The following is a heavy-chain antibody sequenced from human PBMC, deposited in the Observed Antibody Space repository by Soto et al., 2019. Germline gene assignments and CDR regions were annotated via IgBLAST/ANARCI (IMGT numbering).Heavy chain of an antibody. J-gene: IGHJ3*02. CDR3: ARDWWQWPPKDASDI. CDR2: IIPIFGTA. Sequence: ASVKVSCKASGGTFSSYAISWVRQAPGQGLEWMGGIIPIFGTANYAQKFQGRVTITADESTSTAYMELSSLRSDDTAVYYCARDWWQWPPKDASDIWGQGTMVTVSS. D-gene: IGHD6-19*01. V-gene: IGHV1-69*13. CDR1: GGTFSSYA.